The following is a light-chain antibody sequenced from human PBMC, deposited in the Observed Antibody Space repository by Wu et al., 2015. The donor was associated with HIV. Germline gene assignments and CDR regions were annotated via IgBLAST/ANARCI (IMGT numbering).Light chain of an antibody. V-gene: IGKV1-8*01. CDR3: QQYYSFPLT. CDR1: QEINND. J-gene: IGKJ4*01. Sequence: ASRMTQSPSSLSASTGDRVTITCRASQEINNDLAWYQQKPGKAPNLLIYGASTLQSGVPSRFSGSGSGTDFTLTTSSLQSEDFATYYCQQYYSFPLTVGGGTK. CDR2: GAS.